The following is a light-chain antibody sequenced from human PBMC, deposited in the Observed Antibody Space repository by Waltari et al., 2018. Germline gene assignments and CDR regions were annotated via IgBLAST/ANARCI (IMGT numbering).Light chain of an antibody. J-gene: IGLJ1*01. Sequence: SFELTQPPSVSVSPGQTATITCSGDALSKLSTCWYQQKPGQAPVLVIYEDSERPSGIPERFSGSRSGTTVTLTISGVQAEDEADYYCQSADSGGTYVFGTGTRVTVL. V-gene: IGLV3-25*03. CDR2: EDS. CDR3: QSADSGGTYV. CDR1: ALSKLS.